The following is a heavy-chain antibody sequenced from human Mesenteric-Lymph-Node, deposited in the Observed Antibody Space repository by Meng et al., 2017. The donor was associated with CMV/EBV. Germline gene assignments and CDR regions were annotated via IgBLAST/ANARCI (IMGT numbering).Heavy chain of an antibody. J-gene: IGHJ3*01. CDR2: ISSSGSTI. V-gene: IGHV3-48*03. CDR3: ARDPSTRRYAFDV. D-gene: IGHD2-2*01. CDR1: GFTFSSYK. Sequence: GGSLRLSCVASGFTFSSYKMNWVRQAPGKGLEWVSYISSSGSTIYYADSLKGRFTISRDNAKNSLYLQMNSLRAEDTAIYYCARDPSTRRYAFDVWGQGTMVTV.